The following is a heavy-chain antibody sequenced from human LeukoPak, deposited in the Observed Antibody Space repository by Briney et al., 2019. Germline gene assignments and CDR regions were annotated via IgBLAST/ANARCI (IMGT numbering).Heavy chain of an antibody. J-gene: IGHJ4*02. CDR2: IDPSDSYT. Sequence: GKSLKISCKGSGYSFTSYWISWVRQMPGKGLEWMGRIDPSDSYTNYSPSFQGHVTISADKSISTAYLQWSSLKASDTAMYYCARWFSYGSYFDYWGQGTLVTVSS. CDR1: GYSFTSYW. V-gene: IGHV5-10-1*01. D-gene: IGHD5-18*01. CDR3: ARWFSYGSYFDY.